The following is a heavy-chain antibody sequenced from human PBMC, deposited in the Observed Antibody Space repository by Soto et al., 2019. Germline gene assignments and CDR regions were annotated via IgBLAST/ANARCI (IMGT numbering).Heavy chain of an antibody. CDR3: ARPYGGKIGDAPDL. V-gene: IGHV3-23*01. CDR2: ISDSGDSA. CDR1: GFMFSSYG. J-gene: IGHJ3*01. D-gene: IGHD2-15*01. Sequence: EVQLLESGGGLIQPGGSLRLSCAASGFMFSSYGMSWVRQVPGQGLEWVSTISDSGDSAYYADSVKGRFTISRDNSKNTLYLQMNSLRDEDTAVYYCARPYGGKIGDAPDLWGQGTMVTVSS.